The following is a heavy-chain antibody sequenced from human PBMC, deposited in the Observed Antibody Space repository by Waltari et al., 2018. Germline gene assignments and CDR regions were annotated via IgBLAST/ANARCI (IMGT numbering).Heavy chain of an antibody. V-gene: IGHV3-48*03. CDR3: AREAYYDFWSGQLHGMDV. J-gene: IGHJ6*02. Sequence: EVQLVESGGGLVQPGGSLRLSCAASGFTFSSYDMNWVRQAPGKGLAGVSYISSSGSTIYYADSVKGRFTISRDNAKNSLYLQMNSLRAEDTAVYYCAREAYYDFWSGQLHGMDVWGQGTTVTVSS. CDR2: ISSSGSTI. D-gene: IGHD3-3*01. CDR1: GFTFSSYD.